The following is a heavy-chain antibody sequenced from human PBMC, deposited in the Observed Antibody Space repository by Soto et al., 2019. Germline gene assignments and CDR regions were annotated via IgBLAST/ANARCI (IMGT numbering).Heavy chain of an antibody. J-gene: IGHJ3*01. V-gene: IGHV1-69*01. D-gene: IGHD6-13*01. Sequence: QVQLVQSGAEVRKPGSSVKVSCKASGDTFMYYAFTWVRQAPGQGLEWVGQAIPVFGTTNHAQKLQGRVTFTADESTSTASMELSSLRFEDTAVYFCARTYIAASRPTASDLWGQGTMVTVSS. CDR1: GDTFMYYA. CDR2: AIPVFGTT. CDR3: ARTYIAASRPTASDL.